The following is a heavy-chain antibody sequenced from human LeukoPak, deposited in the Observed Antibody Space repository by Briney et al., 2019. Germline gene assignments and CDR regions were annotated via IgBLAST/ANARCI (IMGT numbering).Heavy chain of an antibody. CDR3: ARGARGRPKSIDY. D-gene: IGHD3-10*01. CDR1: GGAFSSYA. CDR2: IIPIFGTA. V-gene: IGHV1-69*13. Sequence: SVKVSCKASGGAFSSYAISWVRQAPGQGLEWMGGIIPIFGTANYAQKFQGRVTITADESTSTAYMELSSLRSEDTAVYYCARGARGRPKSIDYWGQGTLVTVSS. J-gene: IGHJ4*02.